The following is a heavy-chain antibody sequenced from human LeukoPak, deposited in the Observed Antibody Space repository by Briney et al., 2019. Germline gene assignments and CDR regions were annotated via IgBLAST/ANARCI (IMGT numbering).Heavy chain of an antibody. V-gene: IGHV4-34*01. CDR1: GFTVSSNY. J-gene: IGHJ6*03. D-gene: IGHD3-10*01. CDR2: INHSGST. Sequence: GSLRLSCAASGFTVSSNYMSWIRQPPGKGLEWIGEINHSGSTNSNPSLKRRVTISVDTPKNQFSLKLSSVTAADTAVYYCARLPGPRYYYGSGSYYPRYYYYMDVWGKGTTVTISS. CDR3: ARLPGPRYYYGSGSYYPRYYYYMDV.